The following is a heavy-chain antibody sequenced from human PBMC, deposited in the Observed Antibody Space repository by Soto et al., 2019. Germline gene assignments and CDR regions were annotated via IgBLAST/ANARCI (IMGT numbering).Heavy chain of an antibody. V-gene: IGHV6-1*01. CDR3: AGTTSHYWYYMDV. CDR1: GDRVSSNSAA. D-gene: IGHD1-7*01. Sequence: PSQTLSLSCVISGDRVSSNSAAWNWIRQSQSRGLEWLGRTYYRTRWYYDYAVSVRSRITVNPDTSKNQFSLQLTSVTPEDTAVYYCAGTTSHYWYYMDVWGKGTTVTVSS. J-gene: IGHJ6*03. CDR2: TYYRTRWYY.